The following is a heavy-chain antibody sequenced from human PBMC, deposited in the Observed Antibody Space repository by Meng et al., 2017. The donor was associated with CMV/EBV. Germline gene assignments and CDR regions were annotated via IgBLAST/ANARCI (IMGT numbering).Heavy chain of an antibody. CDR1: GFTFSSYA. CDR2: ISYDGSNK. V-gene: IGHV3-30*04. CDR3: ARSKPVEYSGSYWEVFDY. J-gene: IGHJ4*02. Sequence: GGSLRLSCAASGFTFSSYAMHWVRQAPGKGLEWVAVISYDGSNKYYADSVKGRFTISRDNSKNTLYLQMNSLRAEDTAVYYCARSKPVEYSGSYWEVFDYWGQGTLVTVSS. D-gene: IGHD1-26*01.